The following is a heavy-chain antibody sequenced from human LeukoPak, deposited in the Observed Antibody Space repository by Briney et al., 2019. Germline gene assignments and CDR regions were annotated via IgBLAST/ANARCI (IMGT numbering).Heavy chain of an antibody. CDR3: ARDPPIPPYCSSTSSYLYYYYGMDV. CDR1: GYTFTSYG. Sequence: ASVKVSCKASGYTFTSYGISWVRQAPGQGLEWMGWISAYNGNTNYAQELQGRVTMTTDTSTSTAYMELRSLRSDDTAVYYCARDPPIPPYCSSTSSYLYYYYGMDVWGQGTTVTVSS. J-gene: IGHJ6*02. CDR2: ISAYNGNT. D-gene: IGHD2-2*01. V-gene: IGHV1-18*01.